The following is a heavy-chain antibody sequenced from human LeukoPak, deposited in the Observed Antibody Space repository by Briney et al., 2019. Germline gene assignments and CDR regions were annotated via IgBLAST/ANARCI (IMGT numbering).Heavy chain of an antibody. Sequence: GGSLRLSCAASGFTFSSYAMSWVRQAPGKGLEWVSHITASGTAMFYADSVKGRSTISRDNSKNTLYLQMNSLRAEDTAVYYCAKTVAGQSGANWYFDLWGRGTLVTVSS. CDR3: AKTVAGQSGANWYFDL. CDR1: GFTFSSYA. J-gene: IGHJ2*01. CDR2: ITASGTAM. D-gene: IGHD6-19*01. V-gene: IGHV3-23*01.